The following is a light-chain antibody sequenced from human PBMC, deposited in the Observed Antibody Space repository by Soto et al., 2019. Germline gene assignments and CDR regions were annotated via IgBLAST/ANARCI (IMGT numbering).Light chain of an antibody. Sequence: EFVLTQSPGTLSLSPGERATLSCSASQSVISGDLAWYQQKPGQAPMLLLDRTSSRVTGVPDRFSGSGSGTDFSLTISRLEPEDVAVYYWQQSGNFPRTFGQGTKVEIK. V-gene: IGKV3-20*01. CDR2: RTS. J-gene: IGKJ1*01. CDR1: QSVISGD. CDR3: QQSGNFPRT.